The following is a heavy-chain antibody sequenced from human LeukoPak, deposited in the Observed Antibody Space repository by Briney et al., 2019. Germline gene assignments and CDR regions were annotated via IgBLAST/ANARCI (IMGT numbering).Heavy chain of an antibody. D-gene: IGHD6-19*01. CDR1: GYTFTGYY. Sequence: ASVKVSCKASGYTFTGYYMHWVRQAPGQGLEWMGWMNPNSGNTGYAQKFQGRVTITRNTSISTAYMELRSLRSDDTAVYYCARDGHSSGYVSGDAFDIWGQGTMVTVSS. J-gene: IGHJ3*02. CDR3: ARDGHSSGYVSGDAFDI. V-gene: IGHV1-8*03. CDR2: MNPNSGNT.